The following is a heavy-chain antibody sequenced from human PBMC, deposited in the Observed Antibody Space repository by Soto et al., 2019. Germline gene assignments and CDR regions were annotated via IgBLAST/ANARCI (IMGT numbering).Heavy chain of an antibody. V-gene: IGHV3-30*03. CDR2: ISPDGNDK. J-gene: IGHJ4*02. CDR3: ATSSGRHPALGY. CDR1: GFTLRTYG. D-gene: IGHD6-25*01. Sequence: PGGSLRLSCAASGFTLRTYGMHWVRQAPGKGLEWVATISPDGNDKYYADSVKGRFTISRDNSKNTLFLQMNSLRAEDTAIYYCATSSGRHPALGYWGQGSQVTVSS.